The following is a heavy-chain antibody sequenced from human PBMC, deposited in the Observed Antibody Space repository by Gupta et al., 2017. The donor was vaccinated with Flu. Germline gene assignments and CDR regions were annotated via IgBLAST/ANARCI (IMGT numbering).Heavy chain of an antibody. CDR3: ARSVVTLNYLDY. J-gene: IGHJ4*02. CDR2: ITSDGGNT. V-gene: IGHV3-64*07. CDR1: GFTFDTYA. Sequence: EVQLVESGGGLVQPGGSLRLSCAASGFTFDTYAMHWVRQAPGKGLQWLSVITSDGGNTYYADSVKGRFTISRDNSRSTLYLQMGSLRAEDMGVYYCARSVVTLNYLDYWGQGALVTVSS. D-gene: IGHD4-23*01.